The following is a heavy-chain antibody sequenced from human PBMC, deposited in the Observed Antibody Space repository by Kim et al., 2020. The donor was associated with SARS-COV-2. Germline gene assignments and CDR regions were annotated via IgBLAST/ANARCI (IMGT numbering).Heavy chain of an antibody. D-gene: IGHD2-2*01. CDR2: FDPEDGET. Sequence: ASVKVSCKVSGYTLTELSMHWVRQAPGKGLEWMGGFDPEDGETIYAQKFQGRVTMTEDTSTDTAYMELSSLRSEDTAVYYCATSDCSSTSCYLDLFVYWGQGTLVTVSS. CDR3: ATSDCSSTSCYLDLFVY. V-gene: IGHV1-24*01. J-gene: IGHJ4*02. CDR1: GYTLTELS.